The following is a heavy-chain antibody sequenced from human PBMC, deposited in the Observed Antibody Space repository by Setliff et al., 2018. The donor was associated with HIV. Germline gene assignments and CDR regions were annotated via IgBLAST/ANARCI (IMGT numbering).Heavy chain of an antibody. J-gene: IGHJ3*02. CDR1: GYTFTGYA. CDR3: ARRGVFDAFDI. Sequence: ASVKVSCKASGYTFTGYAISWVRQAPGQGLEWLGWISAYNGDTNYAQKVQGRVSMTIDTSTSTASMELRSLRSDDMAVYYCARRGVFDAFDIWGQGTMVTVSS. D-gene: IGHD6-13*01. CDR2: ISAYNGDT. V-gene: IGHV1-18*03.